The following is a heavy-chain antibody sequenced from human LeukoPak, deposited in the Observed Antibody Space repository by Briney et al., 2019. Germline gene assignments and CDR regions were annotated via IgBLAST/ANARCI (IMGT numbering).Heavy chain of an antibody. CDR2: INRDASEK. D-gene: IGHD3-16*01. V-gene: IGHV3-7*01. CDR3: AKEPGEGGSAFDY. CDR1: GFTFSTYW. J-gene: IGHJ4*02. Sequence: PGGSLRLSCAASGFTFSTYWMTWVRQAPGKGLEWVANINRDASEKNYVDSVKGRFTISRDNSKKTVYLQMSSLTIEDTAVYYCAKEPGEGGSAFDYWGQGTLVTVYS.